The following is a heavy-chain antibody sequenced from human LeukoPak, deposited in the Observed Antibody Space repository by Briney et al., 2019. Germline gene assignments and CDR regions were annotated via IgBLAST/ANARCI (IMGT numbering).Heavy chain of an antibody. J-gene: IGHJ4*02. Sequence: PSETLSLTCTVYGGSFSHNYWHWIRQPPGKGLEWIGEIHPSGTTTYNPSLESRVSISVDTPNNQFSLRVTSATAADTAIYYCARGVDSAKVGYWGRGTLVTVSS. CDR1: GGSFSHNY. D-gene: IGHD3-3*01. V-gene: IGHV4-34*01. CDR3: ARGVDSAKVGY. CDR2: IHPSGTT.